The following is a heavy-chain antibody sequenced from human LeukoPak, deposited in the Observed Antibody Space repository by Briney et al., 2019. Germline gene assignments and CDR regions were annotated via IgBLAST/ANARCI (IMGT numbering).Heavy chain of an antibody. Sequence: ASVKVSCKASGYRFISNYIQWVRQAPGLGPDWMGWMRPGNGNTRYAEKFQGRVTMTRDTSINTAHMDLSSLRSDDTAVYYCAREGSYCVGGDCYSFDFWGQGTLITVSS. D-gene: IGHD2-21*02. J-gene: IGHJ4*02. CDR1: GYRFISNY. CDR3: AREGSYCVGGDCYSFDF. V-gene: IGHV1-2*02. CDR2: MRPGNGNT.